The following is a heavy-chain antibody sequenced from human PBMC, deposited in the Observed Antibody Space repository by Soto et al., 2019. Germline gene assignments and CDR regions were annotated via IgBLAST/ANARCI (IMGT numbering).Heavy chain of an antibody. V-gene: IGHV4-34*01. D-gene: IGHD3-3*01. Sequence: PSETLSLTCAVYGGSFSGYYWSWIRQPPGKGLEWIGEINHSGSTNYNPSLKSRVTISVDTSKNQFSLKLSSVTAADTAVYYCARPLRIWSGSLGYWGQGTLVTVSS. CDR1: GGSFSGYY. CDR2: INHSGST. CDR3: ARPLRIWSGSLGY. J-gene: IGHJ4*02.